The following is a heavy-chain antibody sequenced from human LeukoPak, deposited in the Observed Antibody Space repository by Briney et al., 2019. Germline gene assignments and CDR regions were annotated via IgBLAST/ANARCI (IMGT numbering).Heavy chain of an antibody. V-gene: IGHV3-23*01. J-gene: IGHJ3*02. D-gene: IGHD3-10*01. CDR1: GFAFSSYA. CDR3: AKARGGYYGSPRSRAGPDAFDI. CDR2: FSGNTGSP. Sequence: GGSLRLSCAASGFAFSSYAMSWVRQAPGRGLEWVSSFSGNTGSPNYADTVKGRFTISRDNSKSTLYIQMNSLRAEDTAVYYCAKARGGYYGSPRSRAGPDAFDIWGQGTMVTVSS.